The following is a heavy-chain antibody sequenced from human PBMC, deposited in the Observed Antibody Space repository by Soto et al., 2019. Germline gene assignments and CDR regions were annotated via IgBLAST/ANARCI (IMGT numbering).Heavy chain of an antibody. J-gene: IGHJ4*01. V-gene: IGHV3-23*01. D-gene: IGHD3-3*01. CDR2: ISGSGGST. CDR1: GFTFSSYA. CDR3: AKGARFLEWLLYVDN. Sequence: PGGSLRLSCSASGFTFSSYAMSWVRQAPGKGLEWVSAISGSGGSTYYADSVKGRFTISRDNSTNTLYLQMNSLSAEDTAVYYCAKGARFLEWLLYVDNRGHGTLVTVSS.